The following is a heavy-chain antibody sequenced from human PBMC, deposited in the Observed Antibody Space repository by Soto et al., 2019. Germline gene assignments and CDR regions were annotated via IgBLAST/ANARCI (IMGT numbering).Heavy chain of an antibody. J-gene: IGHJ4*02. Sequence: QVQLVQSGAEVQKPGSSVKVSCTTSGGTISSFGMNWVRQAPGQGLEWMGGIVPIDGSTKYAEKFQGRVTITADASTSTVYMDLSSLRSEDTAVYYCARSFTKSRRGGVAFDYWGQGTLLTVSP. D-gene: IGHD3-3*01. CDR2: IVPIDGST. CDR3: ARSFTKSRRGGVAFDY. V-gene: IGHV1-69*01. CDR1: GGTISSFG.